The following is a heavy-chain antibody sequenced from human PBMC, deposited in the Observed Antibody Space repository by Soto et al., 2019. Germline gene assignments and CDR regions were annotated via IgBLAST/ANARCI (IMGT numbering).Heavy chain of an antibody. CDR3: ARVYGYLPSYFDY. J-gene: IGHJ4*01. D-gene: IGHD4-17*01. V-gene: IGHV3-53*01. CDR2: LHTDLTS. Sequence: GSLRLSGAASGXAVSSNYITWVRQAPGRGLELVSILHTDLTSFYADSLKCRFASSRDNPKKTLYLQMNSLRLEHTDLYFCARVYGYLPSYFDYWGQGILGPVS. CDR1: GXAVSSNY.